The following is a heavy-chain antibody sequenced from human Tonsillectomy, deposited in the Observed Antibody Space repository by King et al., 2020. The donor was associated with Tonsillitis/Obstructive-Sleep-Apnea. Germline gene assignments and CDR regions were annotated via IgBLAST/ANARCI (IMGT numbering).Heavy chain of an antibody. CDR3: ASAGGYYSGMDV. D-gene: IGHD3-10*01. CDR2: IDPSDSYT. CDR1: GYSFTSYW. V-gene: IGHV5-10-1*03. Sequence: QLVQSGAEVKKPGESLRISCKGSGYSFTSYWISWVRQMPGKGLEWMGRIDPSDSYTDYSPSFQGHVTISVDKSISTAYLQWSSLKASDTAMYYCASAGGYYSGMDVWATGPRSPSP. J-gene: IGHJ6*02.